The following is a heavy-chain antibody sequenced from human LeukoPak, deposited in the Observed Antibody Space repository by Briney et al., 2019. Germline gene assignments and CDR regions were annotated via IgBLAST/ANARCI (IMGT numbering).Heavy chain of an antibody. V-gene: IGHV1-69*05. CDR2: IISIFGTA. CDR3: AGGTYYYDSSGYSHFDY. J-gene: IGHJ4*02. CDR1: GGTFSSYA. Sequence: GASVTVSFTASGGTFSSYAISWVRQAPGQGLEWMGGIISIFGTANYAQKFQGRVTITTDESTSTAYMELSSLRSEDTAVYYCAGGTYYYDSSGYSHFDYWCQGTLVTAAS. D-gene: IGHD3-22*01.